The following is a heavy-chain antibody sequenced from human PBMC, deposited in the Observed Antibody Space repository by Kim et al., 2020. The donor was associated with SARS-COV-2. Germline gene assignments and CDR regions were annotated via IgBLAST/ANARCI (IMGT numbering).Heavy chain of an antibody. CDR1: GFTFSSYS. CDR2: ISSSSGYI. J-gene: IGHJ4*02. Sequence: GGSLRLSCAASGFTFSSYSMNWVRQAPGKGLEWVSSISSSSGYIYYADSVKGRFTISRDNAKNSLYLQMNSLRAEDTAVYYCAREGGMARITDFDYWGQGTMVTVSS. D-gene: IGHD5-12*01. V-gene: IGHV3-21*01. CDR3: AREGGMARITDFDY.